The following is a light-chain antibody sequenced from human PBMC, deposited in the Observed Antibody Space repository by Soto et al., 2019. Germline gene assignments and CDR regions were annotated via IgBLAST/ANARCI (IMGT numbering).Light chain of an antibody. CDR3: QQYNNWPPYT. Sequence: EIVMTQSPATLSVSPGERATLSCRASQSVSSNLAWYQQKPGQAPRLLIYGASTRATGIPARFRGSGSGTEFTLTLSSLQSEDFALYYCQQYNNWPPYTFGQGPKLEIK. J-gene: IGKJ2*01. CDR1: QSVSSN. CDR2: GAS. V-gene: IGKV3-15*01.